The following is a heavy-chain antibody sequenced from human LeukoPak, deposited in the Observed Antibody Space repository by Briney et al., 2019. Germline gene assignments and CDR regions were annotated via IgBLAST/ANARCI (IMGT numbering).Heavy chain of an antibody. J-gene: IGHJ4*02. Sequence: GGSLRLSCAASGFTFSSHAMSWVRQAPGKGLEWVSAISGSGGSTYYADSVKGRFTISRDNSKNTLYLQMNSLRAEDTAVYYRAKGGIRDCTNGVCYVGFDYWGQGTLVTVSS. V-gene: IGHV3-23*01. CDR3: AKGGIRDCTNGVCYVGFDY. CDR1: GFTFSSHA. CDR2: ISGSGGST. D-gene: IGHD2-8*01.